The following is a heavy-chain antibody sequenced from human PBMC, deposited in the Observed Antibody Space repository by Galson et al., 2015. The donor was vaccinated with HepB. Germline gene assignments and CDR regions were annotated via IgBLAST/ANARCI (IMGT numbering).Heavy chain of an antibody. Sequence: SVKVSCKAPGYTFTSYGISWVRQAPGQGLEWMGWISAYNGNTNYAQKLQGRVTMTTDTSTSTAYMELRSLRSDDTAVYYCARTRFPYSSGWDWGQGTLVTVSS. CDR1: GYTFTSYG. V-gene: IGHV1-18*01. D-gene: IGHD6-19*01. CDR3: ARTRFPYSSGWD. CDR2: ISAYNGNT. J-gene: IGHJ4*02.